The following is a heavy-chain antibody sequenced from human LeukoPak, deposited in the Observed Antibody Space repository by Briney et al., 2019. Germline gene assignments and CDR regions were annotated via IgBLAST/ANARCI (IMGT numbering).Heavy chain of an antibody. CDR3: ARGGYSTFDY. V-gene: IGHV3-11*04. Sequence: GGSLRLSCAASGFTFSDYYMSWLRQAPGKGLEWVSYISSSSSTIYYADSVKGRFTISRDNAKNSLYLQMNSLRAEDTAVYYCARGGYSTFDYWGQGTLVTVSS. D-gene: IGHD5-18*01. CDR1: GFTFSDYY. CDR2: ISSSSSTI. J-gene: IGHJ4*02.